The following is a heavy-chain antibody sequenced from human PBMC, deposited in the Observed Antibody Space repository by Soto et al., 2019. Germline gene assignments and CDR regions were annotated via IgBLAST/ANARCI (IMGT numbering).Heavy chain of an antibody. J-gene: IGHJ4*02. D-gene: IGHD4-4*01. V-gene: IGHV3-74*01. CDR3: AREAYRGFYFDY. Sequence: LRLSCAASGFTFTDYWTHWVRQAPGKGLVWVSRINSDGSRTSYADSVTGRFTISRDNAKNTLYLQMNSLRVEDTALYYCAREAYRGFYFDYWGQGTLVTVSS. CDR1: GFTFTDYW. CDR2: INSDGSRT.